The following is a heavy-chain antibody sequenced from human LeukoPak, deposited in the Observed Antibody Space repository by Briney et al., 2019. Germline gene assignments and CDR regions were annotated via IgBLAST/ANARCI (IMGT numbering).Heavy chain of an antibody. CDR2: ISGDGGIT. D-gene: IGHD1-26*01. CDR3: AKLKRDSGSYLHYYFDY. J-gene: IGHJ4*02. V-gene: IGHV3-23*01. Sequence: PGGSLRLSCAASGFTFSSYAMSWVRQAPGKGLEWVSTISGDGGITYYADSVEGRFTISRDNSKNTLYLQMNSLKTEGTAVYYCAKLKRDSGSYLHYYFDYWGQGTLVTVSS. CDR1: GFTFSSYA.